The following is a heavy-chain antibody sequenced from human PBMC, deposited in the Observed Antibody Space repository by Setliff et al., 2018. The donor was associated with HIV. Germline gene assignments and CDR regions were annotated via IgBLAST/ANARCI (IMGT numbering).Heavy chain of an antibody. V-gene: IGHV4-4*02. J-gene: IGHJ5*02. CDR2: IHHSGST. CDR3: ARLNGSGSP. Sequence: SETLSLTCAVSGGSISSSNWWSWVRQAPGEGLEWIGEIHHSGSTNYKPSLKSRVTISVDKSENQFSLKLSSVTAADTAVYYCARLNGSGSPWGQGTLVTVSS. CDR1: GGSISSSNW. D-gene: IGHD3-10*01.